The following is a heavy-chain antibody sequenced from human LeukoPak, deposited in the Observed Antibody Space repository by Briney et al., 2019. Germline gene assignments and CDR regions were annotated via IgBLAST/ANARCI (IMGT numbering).Heavy chain of an antibody. Sequence: PAGSLTLSCAAYGLSISSYWMSWIRQAPGKGLEWVANIRQDGSEKYYVDSVKGRFIISRDNAKNSLYLQMNSLRAEDTAVYYCATSGVTFGADYWGQGTRVTVSA. D-gene: IGHD3-10*01. V-gene: IGHV3-7*03. J-gene: IGHJ4*02. CDR3: ATSGVTFGADY. CDR2: IRQDGSEK. CDR1: GLSISSYW.